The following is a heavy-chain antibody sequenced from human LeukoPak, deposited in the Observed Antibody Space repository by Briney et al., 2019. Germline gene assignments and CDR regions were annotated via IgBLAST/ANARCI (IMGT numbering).Heavy chain of an antibody. CDR2: IYYSGST. J-gene: IGHJ4*02. CDR1: GGSISSSSYY. CDR3: ARLAPITPFDY. D-gene: IGHD5-12*01. V-gene: IGHV4-39*07. Sequence: SETLSLTCTVSGGSISSSSYYWGWIRQPPGKGLEWIGSIYYSGSTNYNPSLKSRVTISVDTSKNQFSLKLSSVTAADTAVYYCARLAPITPFDYWGQGTLVTVSS.